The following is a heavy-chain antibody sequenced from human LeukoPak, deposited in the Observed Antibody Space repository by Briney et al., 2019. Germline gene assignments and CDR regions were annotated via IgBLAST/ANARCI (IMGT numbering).Heavy chain of an antibody. Sequence: SETLSLTCTVSGGSISTYYWTWIRQPPGKGLEWIGCVSHIGGSETTNYNSSLKSRVTISTDTSKNQFSLNLSSVTAADTAVCYCARGLRWTDYGGQGTLVTVSS. CDR2: VSHIGGSETT. D-gene: IGHD4-23*01. CDR3: ARGLRWTDY. CDR1: GGSISTYY. V-gene: IGHV4-59*01. J-gene: IGHJ4*02.